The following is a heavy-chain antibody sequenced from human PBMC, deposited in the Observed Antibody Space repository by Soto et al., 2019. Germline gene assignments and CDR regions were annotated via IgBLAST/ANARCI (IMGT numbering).Heavy chain of an antibody. CDR1: GFTFSSYG. V-gene: IGHV3-33*01. D-gene: IGHD6-6*01. J-gene: IGHJ6*02. Sequence: LRLSCAASGFTFSSYGMHWVRQAPGKGLEWVAVIWYDGSNKYYADSVKGRFTISRDNSKNTLYLQMNSLRAKDTAVYYCARTVSSSSRYYYYGMDVWGQGTTVTVSS. CDR2: IWYDGSNK. CDR3: ARTVSSSSRYYYYGMDV.